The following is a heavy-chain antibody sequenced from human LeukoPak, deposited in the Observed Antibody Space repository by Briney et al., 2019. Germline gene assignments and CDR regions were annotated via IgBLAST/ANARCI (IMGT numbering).Heavy chain of an antibody. CDR1: GFTFSSYG. CDR3: ARGGATTSFDS. J-gene: IGHJ4*02. D-gene: IGHD1-26*01. V-gene: IGHV1-18*01. CDR2: ISAYNGNT. Sequence: ASVKVSCKASGFTFSSYGFSWVRQAPGQGLEWMGWISAYNGNTNYAQKLQGRVTMATDTPTSTAYMDMRSLRSDDTAVYYCARGGATTSFDSWGQGTLITVSS.